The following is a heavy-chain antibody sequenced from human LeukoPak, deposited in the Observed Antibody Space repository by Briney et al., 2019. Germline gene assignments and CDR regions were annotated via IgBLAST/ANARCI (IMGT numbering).Heavy chain of an antibody. CDR2: IYYSGST. CDR1: GGSISSSSYY. CDR3: ARQQSWYRAGYFDY. D-gene: IGHD6-13*01. J-gene: IGHJ4*02. Sequence: SETLSLTCTVSGGSISSSSYYWGWIRQPSGTGLEWIGSIYYSGSTYYNPSLKSRVTISVDTSKNQFSLKLSSVTAADTAVYYCARQQSWYRAGYFDYWGQGTLVTVSS. V-gene: IGHV4-39*01.